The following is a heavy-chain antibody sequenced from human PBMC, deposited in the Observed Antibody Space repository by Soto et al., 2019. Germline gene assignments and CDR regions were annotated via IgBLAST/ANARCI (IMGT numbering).Heavy chain of an antibody. CDR2: ISYSGST. Sequence: SETLSLTCTVSGGSMSSHYWTRLRQPPGKGLEWIGYISYSGSTYYNPSLKSRVTISADTSRNQFSLKLSSVIAADTAVYYCARADPDASVGYWGQGTLVTVSS. D-gene: IGHD3-16*01. CDR3: ARADPDASVGY. V-gene: IGHV4-59*11. CDR1: GGSMSSHY. J-gene: IGHJ4*02.